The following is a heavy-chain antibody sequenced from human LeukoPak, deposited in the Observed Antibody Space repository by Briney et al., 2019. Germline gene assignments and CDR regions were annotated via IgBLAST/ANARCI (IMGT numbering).Heavy chain of an antibody. CDR2: IHNSGRT. CDR3: ARHGTISSESYFDY. D-gene: IGHD1-14*01. V-gene: IGHV4-59*08. Sequence: SETLSLTCSVSGGSVSSYYWSWIRQSPGKGLEWIGYIHNSGRTNYNPSLKSRVTGFVDTSKNQVSLRLSSVTAADTAVYYCARHGTISSESYFDYWGQGALVTVAS. CDR1: GGSVSSYY. J-gene: IGHJ4*02.